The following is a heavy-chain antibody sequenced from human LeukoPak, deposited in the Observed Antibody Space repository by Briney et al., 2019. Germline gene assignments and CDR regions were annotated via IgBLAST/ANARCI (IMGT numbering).Heavy chain of an antibody. CDR1: GFTFSSYS. D-gene: IGHD2-2*02. CDR3: AKDRCSSTSCYIFDY. Sequence: GGSLRLSCAASGFTFSSYSMNWVRQAPGKGLEWVAFIRYDGTNKYYADSVKGRSTISRDNTLYLQMNSLRAEDTAIYYCAKDRCSSTSCYIFDYWGQGTLVTVSS. V-gene: IGHV3-30*02. CDR2: IRYDGTNK. J-gene: IGHJ4*02.